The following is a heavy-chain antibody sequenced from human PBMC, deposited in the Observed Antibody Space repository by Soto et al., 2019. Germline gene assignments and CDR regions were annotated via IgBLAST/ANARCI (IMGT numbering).Heavy chain of an antibody. J-gene: IGHJ4*02. CDR1: GFTFSSYA. V-gene: IGHV3-23*01. CDR3: ATDSENDYIWRSGNFDY. CDR2: ISGSGGST. D-gene: IGHD3-16*01. Sequence: EVQLLESGGGLLKPGGSLRLSCAASGFTFSSYAMSWVRQAPGKGLEWVSTISGSGGSTYYADSVKGRFTISRDNSKNTLYLQMNSLRAEDTAVYYCATDSENDYIWRSGNFDYWGQGTLVTVSS.